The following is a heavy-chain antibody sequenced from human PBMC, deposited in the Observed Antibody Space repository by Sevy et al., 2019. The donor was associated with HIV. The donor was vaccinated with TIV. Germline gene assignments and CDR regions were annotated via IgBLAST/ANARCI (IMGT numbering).Heavy chain of an antibody. D-gene: IGHD1-26*01. CDR3: TTEYRGSMNV. CDR1: GFTFSDAW. Sequence: GGSQRLSCAGSGFTFSDAWMNWVRQAPGQGLEWVGRIKSKTNGGTTDYATPVKGRFTVSRDDSQNTLYLEMNSLKTEDTALYYCTTEYRGSMNVWGQGTTVTVSS. CDR2: IKSKTNGGTT. J-gene: IGHJ6*02. V-gene: IGHV3-15*07.